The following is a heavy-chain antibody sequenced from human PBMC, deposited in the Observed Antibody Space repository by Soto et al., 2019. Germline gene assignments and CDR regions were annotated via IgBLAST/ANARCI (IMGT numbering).Heavy chain of an antibody. J-gene: IGHJ5*02. CDR2: TYHSGNP. V-gene: IGHV4-30-2*01. CDR1: GDTISTGGYS. CDR3: ASLGGYYPSLDP. Sequence: PSETLSLTCDVSGDTISTGGYSWAWIRQPPGKALEWIGYTYHSGNPYYNPSLKSRVTISVDRSKNQFSLKLSSVTAADTAVYYCASLGGYYPSLDPWGQGTLVTVSS. D-gene: IGHD3-22*01.